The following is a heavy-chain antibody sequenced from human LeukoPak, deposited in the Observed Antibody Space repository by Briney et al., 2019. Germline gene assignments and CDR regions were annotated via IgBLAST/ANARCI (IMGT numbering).Heavy chain of an antibody. D-gene: IGHD2-2*01. J-gene: IGHJ1*01. CDR1: GFTFSSYA. CDR3: ARGPRGVVPAAMYFQH. V-gene: IGHV1-18*01. Sequence: PGGSLRLSCAASGFTFSSYAMSWVRQAPGKGLEWMGWISAYNGNTNYAQKLQGRVTMTTDTSTSTAYMELRSLRSDDTAVYYCARGPRGVVPAAMYFQHWGQGTLVTVSS. CDR2: ISAYNGNT.